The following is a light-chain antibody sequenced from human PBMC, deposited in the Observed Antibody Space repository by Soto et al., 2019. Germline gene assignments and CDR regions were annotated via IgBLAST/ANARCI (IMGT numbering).Light chain of an antibody. CDR3: SSFGSSNTWV. J-gene: IGLJ3*02. Sequence: QSALTQPPSASGSPGQSVTISCTGTSSDVGAYNYVSWYQQHAGKAPKLVIYEVTKRPSGVPDRFSGSKSANTASLTVSGLQAEDEADYYCSSFGSSNTWVFGGGTKVTVL. CDR1: SSDVGAYNY. V-gene: IGLV2-8*01. CDR2: EVT.